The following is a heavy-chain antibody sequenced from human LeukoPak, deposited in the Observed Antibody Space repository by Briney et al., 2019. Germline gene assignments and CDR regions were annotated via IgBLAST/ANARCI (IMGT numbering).Heavy chain of an antibody. J-gene: IGHJ4*02. CDR1: GYTFTGYY. Sequence: ASVKVSCKASGYTFTGYYMHWVRQAPGQGLEWMGRINPNSGGTNYAQKFQGRVTMTRDTSISTAYMELSRLRSDDTAVYYCASQFSRDGYNLDYWGQGTLVTVSS. V-gene: IGHV1-2*06. CDR2: INPNSGGT. D-gene: IGHD5-24*01. CDR3: ASQFSRDGYNLDY.